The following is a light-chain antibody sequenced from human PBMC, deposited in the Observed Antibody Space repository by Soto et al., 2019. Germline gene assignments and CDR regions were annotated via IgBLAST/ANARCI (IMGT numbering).Light chain of an antibody. CDR1: ENVRTF. CDR2: GAS. CDR3: QQHSHWPPWT. Sequence: PGERATLSCRASENVRTFVDWYQQKPGQAPRLLMFGASNRATGIPARFSGSGSGTDFTLTISNLEPEDFAVYYCQQHSHWPPWTFGQGTKVDIK. J-gene: IGKJ1*01. V-gene: IGKV3-11*01.